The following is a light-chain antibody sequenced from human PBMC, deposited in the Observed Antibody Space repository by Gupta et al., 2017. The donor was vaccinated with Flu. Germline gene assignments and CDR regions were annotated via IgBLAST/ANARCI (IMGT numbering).Light chain of an antibody. Sequence: DIQMTQSPSSVSASVGDRVTITCRARQGISSWLAWYQQKPGKAPKLLIYAASRWQSGVPSRFCGCGVGKNVSLTNSSRQQEDFAAYYYHQSNSFPPFTFGQGTLLDIK. V-gene: IGKV1D-12*01. CDR3: HQSNSFPPFT. CDR2: AAS. J-gene: IGKJ5*01. CDR1: QGISSW.